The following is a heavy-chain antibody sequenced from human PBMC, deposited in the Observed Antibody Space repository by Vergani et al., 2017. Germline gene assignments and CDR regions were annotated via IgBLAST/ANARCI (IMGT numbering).Heavy chain of an antibody. CDR2: ISSSGSS. CDR3: AKPVGTSEIMDWYTM. Sequence: QLQLQESGPGLVKPSATLSLTCSVSGASIRSNFYYWGWIRQSPGKGLEWIGSISSSGSSYSNPSLQSRVTMSVDTSTNPVSPRLSSVTAADTALYYCAKPVGTSEIMDWYTMWGQGTMVTVSS. J-gene: IGHJ3*02. CDR1: GASIRSNFYY. D-gene: IGHD2-21*01. V-gene: IGHV4-39*01.